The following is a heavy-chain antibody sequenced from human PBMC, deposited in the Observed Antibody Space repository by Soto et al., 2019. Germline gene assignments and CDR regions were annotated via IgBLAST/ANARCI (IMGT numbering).Heavy chain of an antibody. CDR1: GGSISSSNW. V-gene: IGHV4-4*02. CDR3: ARRGLAFDI. J-gene: IGHJ3*02. CDR2: IYYSGST. Sequence: SETLSLTGAVSGGSISSSNWLNWVRQPPGKGLEWIGYIYYSGSTNYNPSLKSRVTISVDTSKNQFSLKLSSVTAADTAVYYCARRGLAFDIWGQGTMVTVSS.